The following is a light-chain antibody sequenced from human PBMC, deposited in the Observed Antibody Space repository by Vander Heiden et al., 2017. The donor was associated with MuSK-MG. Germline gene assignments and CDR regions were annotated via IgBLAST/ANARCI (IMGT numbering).Light chain of an antibody. J-gene: IGLJ2*01. V-gene: IGLV2-14*01. CDR3: SSYTSSSTLVV. CDR2: DVS. Sequence: QSALTQPASACGAPGQSSTIALTGTGRSVGGYNYVSWYQQHPGNAPKLMIYDVSNRPSGVSNRFSGSKSGNTASLTISGLQAEDEADYYCSSYTSSSTLVVFGGGTKLTVL. CDR1: GRSVGGYNY.